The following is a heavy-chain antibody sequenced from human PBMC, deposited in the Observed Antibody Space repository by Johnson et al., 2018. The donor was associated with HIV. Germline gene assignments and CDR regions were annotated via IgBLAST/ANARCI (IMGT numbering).Heavy chain of an antibody. V-gene: IGHV3-15*01. J-gene: IGHJ3*01. Sequence: VQLVESGGGLVKPGGSLRLSCAASGFTFTNAWMSWVRQAPGQGLEWVGRIKSKTDGGTTDYAAPVKGRFTISRDDSKNTLYLKMNSLKTEDTAMYSCTTDIATHVVVVTAISVAFDFWGQGSMVTVSS. D-gene: IGHD2-21*02. CDR1: GFTFTNAW. CDR2: IKSKTDGGTT. CDR3: TTDIATHVVVVTAISVAFDF.